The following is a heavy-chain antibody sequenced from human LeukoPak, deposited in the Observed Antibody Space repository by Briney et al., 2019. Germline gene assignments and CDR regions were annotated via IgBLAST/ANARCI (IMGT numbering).Heavy chain of an antibody. CDR2: INPSGGST. V-gene: IGHV1-46*01. CDR3: ARDEKVQVAARGGYYFDY. D-gene: IGHD6-6*01. J-gene: IGHJ4*02. Sequence: ASVKVSCKASGYTFTSYYMHWVRQAPGQGLEWMGIINPSGGSTSYAQKFQGRVTMTRDMSTSTVYMELSSLRSEDTAVYYCARDEKVQVAARGGYYFDYWGQGTLVTVSS. CDR1: GYTFTSYY.